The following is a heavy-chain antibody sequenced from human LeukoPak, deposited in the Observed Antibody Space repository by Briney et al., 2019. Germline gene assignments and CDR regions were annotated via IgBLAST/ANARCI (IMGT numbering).Heavy chain of an antibody. CDR1: GFTFSSFG. V-gene: IGHV3-30*12. D-gene: IGHD1-14*01. Sequence: PGGSLRLSCAASGFTFSSFGMHWVRQAPGKGLEWVAFISLDGSEEFYADSVKGRFTISRDNAKNSLYLQMNSLRAEDTAVYYCARSWYLDDWGQGTLVTVSS. CDR2: ISLDGSEE. J-gene: IGHJ4*02. CDR3: ARSWYLDD.